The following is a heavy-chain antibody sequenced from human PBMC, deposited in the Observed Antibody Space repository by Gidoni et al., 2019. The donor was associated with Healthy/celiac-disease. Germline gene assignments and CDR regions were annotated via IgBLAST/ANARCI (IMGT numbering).Heavy chain of an antibody. CDR2: ISYDGSNK. CDR1: GFTFSSYG. CDR3: AKDLQNIAAAGTGDY. V-gene: IGHV3-30*18. Sequence: QVQLVESGGGVVQPGRSLRLSCAASGFTFSSYGMHWVRQAPGKGLEWVAVISYDGSNKYYADSVKGRFTISRDNSKNTLYLQMNSLRAEDTAVYYCAKDLQNIAAAGTGDYWGQGTLVTVSS. J-gene: IGHJ4*02. D-gene: IGHD6-13*01.